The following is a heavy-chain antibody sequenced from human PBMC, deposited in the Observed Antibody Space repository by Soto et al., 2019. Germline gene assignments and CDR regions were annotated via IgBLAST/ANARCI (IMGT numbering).Heavy chain of an antibody. V-gene: IGHV3-23*01. CDR1: GFTFSSYA. J-gene: IGHJ4*02. Sequence: GGSLRLSCAASGFTFSSYAMSWVRQAPGKGLEWVSAISGSGGSTYYADSVKGRFTISRDNSKNTLYLQMNSLRAEDTAVYYCARVFPPYSGYGNSDYWGQGTLVTGSS. D-gene: IGHD5-12*01. CDR2: ISGSGGST. CDR3: ARVFPPYSGYGNSDY.